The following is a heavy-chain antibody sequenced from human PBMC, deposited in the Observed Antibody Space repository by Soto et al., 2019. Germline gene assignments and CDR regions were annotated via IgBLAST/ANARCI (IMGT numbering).Heavy chain of an antibody. D-gene: IGHD2-2*01. Sequence: GGSLRLSCAASGFTFSSYGMHWVRQAPGKGLEWVAVIWYDGSNKYYADSVKGRFTISRDNSKNTLYLQMNSLRAEDTAVYYCAASIIVVVPAAADYWGQGTLVTVSS. J-gene: IGHJ4*02. CDR1: GFTFSSYG. CDR2: IWYDGSNK. CDR3: AASIIVVVPAAADY. V-gene: IGHV3-33*01.